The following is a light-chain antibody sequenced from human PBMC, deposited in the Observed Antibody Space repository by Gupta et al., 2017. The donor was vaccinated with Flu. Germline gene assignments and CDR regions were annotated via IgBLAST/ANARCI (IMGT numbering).Light chain of an antibody. CDR3: HQTDRNPMWT. CDR1: QRVGIY. V-gene: IGKV1-39*01. Sequence: SSLYASVGDRVTSTCRASQRVGIYLSWYEQRPEKAPKLLIYATSSWQGGVASRFSGSGCGKNLTLTNSRRQQEDLASYYCHQTDRNPMWTFGQGTKVEI. CDR2: ATS. J-gene: IGKJ1*01.